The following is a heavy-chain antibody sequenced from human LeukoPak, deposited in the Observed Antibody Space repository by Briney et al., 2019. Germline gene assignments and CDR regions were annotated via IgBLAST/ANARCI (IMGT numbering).Heavy chain of an antibody. V-gene: IGHV3-30*02. J-gene: IGHJ4*02. D-gene: IGHD3-3*01. CDR3: AKGGDFWSEWNYFDY. CDR2: IRYDGSNK. CDR1: GGTFSSYG. Sequence: SCKASGGTFSSYGMHWVRQAPGKGLEWVAFIRYDGSNKYYADSVKGRFTISRDNSKNTLYLQMNSLRAEDTAVYYCAKGGDFWSEWNYFDYWGQGTLVTVSS.